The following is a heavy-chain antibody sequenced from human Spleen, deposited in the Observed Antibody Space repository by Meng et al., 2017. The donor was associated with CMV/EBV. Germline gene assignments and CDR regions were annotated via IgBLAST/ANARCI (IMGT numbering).Heavy chain of an antibody. Sequence: GSLRLSCTVSGYSISSGYYWGWIRQPPGKGLEWIGSIYHSGSTYYNPSLKSRVTISVDTSKNQFSLKLSSVTAADTAVYYCARDLGGDSTDAWGQGTTVTVSS. CDR1: GYSISSGYY. CDR2: IYHSGST. D-gene: IGHD3-22*01. V-gene: IGHV4-38-2*02. J-gene: IGHJ6*02. CDR3: ARDLGGDSTDA.